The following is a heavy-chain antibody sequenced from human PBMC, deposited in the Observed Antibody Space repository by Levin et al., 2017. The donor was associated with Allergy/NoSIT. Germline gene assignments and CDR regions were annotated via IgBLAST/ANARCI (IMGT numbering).Heavy chain of an antibody. CDR1: GGSIRTYY. D-gene: IGHD3-3*02. CDR3: ARLHLKGLTYHLDY. V-gene: IGHV4-59*01. CDR2: IYYTGST. J-gene: IGHJ4*02. Sequence: PSETLSLTCTVSGGSIRTYYWIWIRQPPGKGLEWIGYIYYTGSTNYNPSLKSRLTISVDTSRNQFSLKLSSVTAADTAVYYCARLHLKGLTYHLDYWGQGTLVTVSS.